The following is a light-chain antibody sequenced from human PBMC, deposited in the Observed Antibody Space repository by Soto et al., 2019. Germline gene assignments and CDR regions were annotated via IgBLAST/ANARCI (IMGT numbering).Light chain of an antibody. Sequence: AVQMTQSPSSLSASVGDRVTITCRASQGIRNDLGWYQQKPGKAPKLLIYAASSLQSGVPSRFGGSGSGTDFTLTISSLQPEDFATYYCLQDHNYPPTFGQGTKVDIK. CDR3: LQDHNYPPT. V-gene: IGKV1-6*01. J-gene: IGKJ1*01. CDR2: AAS. CDR1: QGIRND.